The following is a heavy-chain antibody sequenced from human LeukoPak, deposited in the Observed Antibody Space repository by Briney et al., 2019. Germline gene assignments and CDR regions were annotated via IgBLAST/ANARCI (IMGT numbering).Heavy chain of an antibody. V-gene: IGHV4-61*02. D-gene: IGHD4-11*01. J-gene: IGHJ4*02. Sequence: PSETLSLTCTVSGGSISSGSYYWSWIRQPAGKGLEWIGRIYTSGRTYYNPSLKSRVSMSVDTSKNQFSLKLSSVTAADTAVYYCARLSTVTTSFDYWGQGTLVTVSS. CDR2: IYTSGRT. CDR3: ARLSTVTTSFDY. CDR1: GGSISSGSYY.